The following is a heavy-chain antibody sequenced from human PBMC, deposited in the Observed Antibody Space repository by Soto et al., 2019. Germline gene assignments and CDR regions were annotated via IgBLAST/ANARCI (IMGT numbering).Heavy chain of an antibody. Sequence: SETLSLTCTVSGGSISSSSYYWGWIRQPPGKGLEWIGNVYYGGSTYYNPYLKSRVTISVETSKSQFSLKMSSVTAADTAVYYCAGGDYYHSSGYYFYYYTMDVWGQGTTVT. CDR2: VYYGGST. J-gene: IGHJ6*02. CDR1: GGSISSSSYY. V-gene: IGHV4-39*01. CDR3: AGGDYYHSSGYYFYYYTMDV. D-gene: IGHD3-22*01.